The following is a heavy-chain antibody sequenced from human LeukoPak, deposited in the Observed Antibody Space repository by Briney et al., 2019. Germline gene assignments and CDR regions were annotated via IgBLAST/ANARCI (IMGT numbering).Heavy chain of an antibody. D-gene: IGHD3-9*01. CDR1: GFTFSSYA. V-gene: IGHV3-30*04. Sequence: LPGRSLRLSCAASGFTFSSYAMHLVRQAPGKGLEWVAVISYDGSNKYYADSVKGRFTISRDNSKNTLYLQMNSLRAEDTAVYYCARGPLRYFDWLFPYPFDYWGQGTLVTVSS. CDR2: ISYDGSNK. CDR3: ARGPLRYFDWLFPYPFDY. J-gene: IGHJ4*02.